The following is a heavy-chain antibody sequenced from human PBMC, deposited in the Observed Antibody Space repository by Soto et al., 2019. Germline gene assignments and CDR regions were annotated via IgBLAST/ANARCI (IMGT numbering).Heavy chain of an antibody. Sequence: AASVKVSCKASGYTFTSYAMHWVRQAPGQRLEWMGWINAGNGNTKYSQKFQGRVTITRDTSASTAYMELSSLRSEDTAVYYCARDTSSWQAYYRDGMDVWGQGTTVTVSS. J-gene: IGHJ6*02. V-gene: IGHV1-3*01. CDR2: INAGNGNT. D-gene: IGHD6-13*01. CDR3: ARDTSSWQAYYRDGMDV. CDR1: GYTFTSYA.